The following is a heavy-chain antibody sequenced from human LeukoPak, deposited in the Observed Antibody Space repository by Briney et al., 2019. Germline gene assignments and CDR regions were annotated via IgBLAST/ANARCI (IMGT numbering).Heavy chain of an antibody. V-gene: IGHV1-18*01. J-gene: IGHJ4*02. CDR3: ATSKTGLAAAEE. D-gene: IGHD6-13*01. CDR2: LSAYNGNT. CDR1: GYTFTSYF. Sequence: GASVKVFCKASGYTFTSYFIIWVRQAPGQGLEWIGWLSAYNGNTNYAQKLQSRVTMTTDTSTSTAYMELRSLRSDDTAVYYCATSKTGLAAAEEWGQGTLVTVSS.